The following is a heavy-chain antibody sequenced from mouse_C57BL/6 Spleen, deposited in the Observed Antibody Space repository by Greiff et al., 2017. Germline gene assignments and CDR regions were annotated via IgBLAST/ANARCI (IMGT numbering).Heavy chain of an antibody. Sequence: VQLVESGAELVKPGASVKISCKASGYAFSSYWMNWVKQRPGKGLEWIGQIYPGDGDTNYNGKFKGKATLTADKSSSTAYMQLSSLTSEDSAVYFCAISTHWDERNFDYWGQGTTLTVSS. CDR2: IYPGDGDT. D-gene: IGHD4-1*01. J-gene: IGHJ2*01. CDR1: GYAFSSYW. CDR3: AISTHWDERNFDY. V-gene: IGHV1-80*01.